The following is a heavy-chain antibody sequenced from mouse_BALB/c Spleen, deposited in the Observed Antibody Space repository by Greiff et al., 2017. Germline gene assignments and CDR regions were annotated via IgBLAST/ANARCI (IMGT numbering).Heavy chain of an antibody. V-gene: IGHV6-6*02. Sequence: EVQLQESGGGLVQPGGSTKLSCVASGFTFSSYWMSWVRQSPEKGLEWVAEIRLKSDNYATHYAESVKGKFTISRDDSKSRLYLQMNSLRAEDTGIYYCTRYGGDYWGQGTSVTVSS. J-gene: IGHJ4*01. D-gene: IGHD1-1*02. CDR2: IRLKSDNYAT. CDR3: TRYGGDY. CDR1: GFTFSSYW.